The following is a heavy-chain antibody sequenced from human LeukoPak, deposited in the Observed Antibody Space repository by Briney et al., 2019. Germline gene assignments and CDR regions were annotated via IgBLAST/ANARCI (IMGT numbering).Heavy chain of an antibody. J-gene: IGHJ3*02. CDR3: AKDPIVFNSGDYYLGAFNI. V-gene: IGHV3-23*01. Sequence: HPGGSLRLSCEASGFTFSSCALSWVRQAPGKGLEWVSAISGGGGKTWCADSVKGRFTISRDNSKNTLYLQMNSLRAEDTALYYCAKDPIVFNSGDYYLGAFNIWGQGAMVTVSS. CDR2: ISGGGGKT. D-gene: IGHD2-21*02. CDR1: GFTFSSCA.